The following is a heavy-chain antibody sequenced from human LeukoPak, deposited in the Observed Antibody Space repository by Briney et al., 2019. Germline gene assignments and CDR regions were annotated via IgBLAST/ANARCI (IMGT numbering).Heavy chain of an antibody. D-gene: IGHD4-17*01. CDR3: ARDQYGDYALDY. J-gene: IGHJ4*02. CDR2: ISSSSSYI. Sequence: PGGSLRLSCAASGFTFSSYSMNWVRQAPGKGLEWVSSISSSSSYIYYADSVKGRLTISRDNAKNSLYLQMNSLRAEDTAVYYCARDQYGDYALDYWGQGTLVTVSS. V-gene: IGHV3-21*01. CDR1: GFTFSSYS.